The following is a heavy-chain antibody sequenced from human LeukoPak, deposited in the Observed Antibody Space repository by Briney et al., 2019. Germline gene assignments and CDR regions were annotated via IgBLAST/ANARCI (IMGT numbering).Heavy chain of an antibody. CDR3: VRDRGLGRGFDP. D-gene: IGHD3-16*01. Sequence: SETLSLTCAVYGGYFSGYYWSWIRQPPGKGLEWIGEINHSGSTNYNPSLKSRVTISVDTSKNQFSLKLSSVTAADTAFYYCVRDRGLGRGFDPWGQGTMVTVSS. CDR1: GGYFSGYY. V-gene: IGHV4-34*01. CDR2: INHSGST. J-gene: IGHJ5*02.